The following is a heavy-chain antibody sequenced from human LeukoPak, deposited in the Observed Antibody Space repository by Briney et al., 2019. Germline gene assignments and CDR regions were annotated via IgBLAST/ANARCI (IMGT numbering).Heavy chain of an antibody. CDR3: ARHIFPDGSPFDS. CDR2: ISYTGNT. CDR1: GDSITNNH. V-gene: IGHV4-59*08. D-gene: IGHD3-10*01. Sequence: SSETLSLTCTVSGDSITNNHWSWIRQPPGKGLEWLGHISYTGNTNYNPSLKSRLTISVDTSKNHFSLTLISVTAADTALYYCARHIFPDGSPFDSWGQGSLVTVSS. J-gene: IGHJ4*02.